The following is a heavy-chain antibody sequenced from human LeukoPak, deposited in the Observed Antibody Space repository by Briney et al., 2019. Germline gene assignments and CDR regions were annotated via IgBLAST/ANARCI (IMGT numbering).Heavy chain of an antibody. Sequence: GASVKVSCKASGYTFTGYYMHWVRQAPGQGLEWMGWINPNSGGTNYAQKFQGRVTMTRDTSISTAYMELSRLRSDDTAVYYCARDQSPYSSGWYGRKDYWGQGTLGTVSA. J-gene: IGHJ4*02. CDR3: ARDQSPYSSGWYGRKDY. CDR2: INPNSGGT. CDR1: GYTFTGYY. V-gene: IGHV1-2*02. D-gene: IGHD6-19*01.